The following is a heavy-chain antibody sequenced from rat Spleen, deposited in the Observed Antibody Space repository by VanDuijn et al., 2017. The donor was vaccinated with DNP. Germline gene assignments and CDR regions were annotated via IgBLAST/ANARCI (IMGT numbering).Heavy chain of an antibody. V-gene: IGHV5-31*01. CDR3: ARGNSGYFDY. D-gene: IGHD4-4*01. Sequence: EVQLVESGGDLVQPGKSLKLSCVASGFTFNDYWMTWIRQVPGKGLEWVASTIGSGGNSYYPDSLKGQFTISRDNAKNTLYLQMNSLRSEDTATYYCARGNSGYFDYWGQGVMVTVSS. CDR2: TIGSGGNS. CDR1: GFTFNDYW. J-gene: IGHJ2*01.